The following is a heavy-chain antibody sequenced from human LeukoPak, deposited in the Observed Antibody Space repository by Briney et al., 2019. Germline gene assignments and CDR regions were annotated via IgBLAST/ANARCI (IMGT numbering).Heavy chain of an antibody. J-gene: IGHJ1*01. CDR3: ATNGWFCLDH. Sequence: SETLSLTCAVYGGSFSGYYWSWIRQPPGKGLEWIGEIYHSGSTNYNPSLQSRVTISVDKSNNHFSLRLTSVTAADTAVYYCATNGWFCLDHWGQGALVTVSS. D-gene: IGHD6-19*01. CDR1: GGSFSGYY. CDR2: IYHSGST. V-gene: IGHV4-34*01.